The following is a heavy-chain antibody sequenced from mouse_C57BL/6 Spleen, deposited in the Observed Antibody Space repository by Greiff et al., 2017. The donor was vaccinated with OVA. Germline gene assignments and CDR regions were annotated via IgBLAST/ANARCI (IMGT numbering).Heavy chain of an antibody. Sequence: EVQVVESGGGLVQPKGSLKLSCAASGFSFNTYAMNWVRQAPGKGLEWVARIRSKSNNYATYYADSVKDRFTISRDDSESMLYLQMNNLKTEDTAMYHCVRDYGSSYGFDVWGKGTTLTVSS. D-gene: IGHD1-1*01. V-gene: IGHV10-1*01. CDR2: IRSKSNNYAT. CDR3: VRDYGSSYGFDV. CDR1: GFSFNTYA. J-gene: IGHJ2*01.